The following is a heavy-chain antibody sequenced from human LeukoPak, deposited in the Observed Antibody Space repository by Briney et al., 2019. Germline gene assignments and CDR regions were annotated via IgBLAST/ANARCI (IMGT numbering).Heavy chain of an antibody. CDR3: ATGLYCSSTSCYGSRIFDWFDP. CDR1: GYTLTELS. J-gene: IGHJ5*02. Sequence: GASVKVSCKVSGYTLTELSMHWVRQAPGKGLEWMGGFDPEDGETIYAQKFQGRVTMTEDTSTDTAYMELSSLRSEDTAVYYCATGLYCSSTSCYGSRIFDWFDPWGQGTLVTVSS. CDR2: FDPEDGET. D-gene: IGHD2-2*01. V-gene: IGHV1-24*01.